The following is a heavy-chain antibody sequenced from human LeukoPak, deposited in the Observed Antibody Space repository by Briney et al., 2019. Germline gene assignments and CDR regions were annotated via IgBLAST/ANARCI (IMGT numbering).Heavy chain of an antibody. V-gene: IGHV3-64*02. CDR3: ARGPSSYFYMDV. CDR2: ITANARSK. Sequence: PGGSLRLSCAGSGFTFSDYTMHWVRQGPGKGLEYVSAITANARSKYPADSVRGRFTISRDNSKDTLYLQMGSLRPEDTAVYYCARGPSSYFYMDVWGKGTTVTISS. CDR1: GFTFSDYT. J-gene: IGHJ6*03.